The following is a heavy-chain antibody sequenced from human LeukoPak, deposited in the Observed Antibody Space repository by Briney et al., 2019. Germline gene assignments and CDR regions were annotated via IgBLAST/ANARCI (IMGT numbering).Heavy chain of an antibody. CDR2: IIPIFGTA. J-gene: IGHJ3*02. D-gene: IGHD3-22*01. Sequence: SVKVSCKASGGTFSSYAISWVRQAPGQGLEWMGGIIPIFGTANYAQKFQGRVTITADESTSTAYMELSSLRSEDTAVYYCARSYYYDSSGYPNDAFDIWGQGTMVTVSS. CDR1: GGTFSSYA. CDR3: ARSYYYDSSGYPNDAFDI. V-gene: IGHV1-69*13.